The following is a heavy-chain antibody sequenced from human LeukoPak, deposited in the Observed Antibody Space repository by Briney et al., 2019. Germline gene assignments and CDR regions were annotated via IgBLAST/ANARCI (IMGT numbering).Heavy chain of an antibody. CDR3: ARVDPTTGYYYYMDV. D-gene: IGHD4-17*01. CDR2: ISSSSSAI. CDR1: RFSLSTSS. Sequence: SGGSLRLSCAQPRFSLSTSSMNWVRQAPGKGLEWVSYISSSSSAIYYADSAKGRFTISRDNAKNPLYLQMNSLRAEDTAVYYCARVDPTTGYYYYMDVWGKGTTVTVSS. J-gene: IGHJ6*03. V-gene: IGHV3-48*01.